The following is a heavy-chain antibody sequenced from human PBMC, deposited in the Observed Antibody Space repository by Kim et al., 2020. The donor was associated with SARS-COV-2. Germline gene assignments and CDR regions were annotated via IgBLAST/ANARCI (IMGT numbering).Heavy chain of an antibody. CDR2: INHSGST. V-gene: IGHV4-34*01. CDR1: GGSFSGYY. J-gene: IGHJ5*02. CDR3: ARGLGYSGYAPTRSNWFDP. Sequence: SETLSLTCAVYGGSFSGYYWSWIRQPPGKGLEWIGEINHSGSTNYNPSLKSRVTISVDTSKNQFSLKLSSVTAADTAVYYCARGLGYSGYAPTRSNWFDP. D-gene: IGHD5-12*01.